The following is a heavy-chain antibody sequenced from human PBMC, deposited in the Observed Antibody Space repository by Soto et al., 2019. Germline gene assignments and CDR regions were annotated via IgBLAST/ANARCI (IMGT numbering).Heavy chain of an antibody. J-gene: IGHJ4*02. D-gene: IGHD3-22*01. CDR3: AKDRNYYDSSGYYCDSIFDY. CDR1: GFTFSSYG. CDR2: ISYDGSNK. Sequence: QVQLVESGGGVVQPGRSLRLSCAASGFTFSSYGMHWVRQAPGKGLEWVAVISYDGSNKYYADSVKGRFTISRDNSKNTLYLQMNRLRAEDTAVYYCAKDRNYYDSSGYYCDSIFDYWGQGTLVTVSS. V-gene: IGHV3-30*18.